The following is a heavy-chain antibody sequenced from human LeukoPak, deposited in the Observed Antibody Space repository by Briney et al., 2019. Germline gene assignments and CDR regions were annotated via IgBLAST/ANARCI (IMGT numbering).Heavy chain of an antibody. Sequence: PSETLSLTCTVSGGSISSSNNFWGWIRQPPGKGLEWIGSVHYSGTTYYIPSLKSRVTISVDTSKNQFSLKLSSVTAADTAVYYCARHEEEDGYNAKTFGYWGQGTLVTVSS. D-gene: IGHD5-24*01. V-gene: IGHV4-39*01. CDR3: ARHEEEDGYNAKTFGY. CDR2: VHYSGTT. J-gene: IGHJ4*02. CDR1: GGSISSSNNF.